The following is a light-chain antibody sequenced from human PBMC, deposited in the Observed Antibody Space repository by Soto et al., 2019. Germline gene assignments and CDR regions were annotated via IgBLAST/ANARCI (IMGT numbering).Light chain of an antibody. V-gene: IGKV3-20*01. CDR1: QSVSSSY. CDR2: GAS. J-gene: IGKJ5*01. Sequence: EIVLTQSPCALSLSPGERATLSCRASQSVSSSYLAWYQQKPGQAPRLLIYGASSRATGIPDRFSGSGSGTDFTLTISRLEPEDFALYFCQHYGSSPITFGQGTRLAIK. CDR3: QHYGSSPIT.